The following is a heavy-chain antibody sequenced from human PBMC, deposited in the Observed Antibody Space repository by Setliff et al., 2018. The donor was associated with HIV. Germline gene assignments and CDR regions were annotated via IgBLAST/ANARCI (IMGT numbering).Heavy chain of an antibody. CDR2: VFYTGFA. CDR3: ARQMPIPGIAITPVDY. D-gene: IGHD5-12*01. J-gene: IGHJ4*02. CDR1: GDSIRGYY. V-gene: IGHV4-59*08. Sequence: SETLSLTCTVSGDSIRGYYWSWIRQPPGKGLEWMGYVFYTGFAAYNPSLKSRLTISVDTSKSQFSLTLTSVTAADTAVYYCARQMPIPGIAITPVDYWGQGALGTAPQ.